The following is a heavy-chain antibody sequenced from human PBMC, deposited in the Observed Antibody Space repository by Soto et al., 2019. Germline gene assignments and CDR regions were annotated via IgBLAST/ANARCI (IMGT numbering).Heavy chain of an antibody. J-gene: IGHJ4*02. D-gene: IGHD2-21*02. V-gene: IGHV3-30-3*01. CDR2: ISYDGSNK. CDR3: ASPSGTYCGGDSASRY. CDR1: GFTFSSYA. Sequence: QVQLVESGGGVVQPGRSLRLSCAASGFTFSSYAMHWVRQAPGKGLEWVAVISYDGSNKYYADSVKGRFTISRDNSKNTLYLQMNSLRAEETAVYYCASPSGTYCGGDSASRYWGQGTLVTVSS.